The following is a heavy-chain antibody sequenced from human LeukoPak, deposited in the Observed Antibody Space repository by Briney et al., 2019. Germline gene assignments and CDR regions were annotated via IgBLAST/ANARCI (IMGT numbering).Heavy chain of an antibody. D-gene: IGHD6-13*01. CDR1: GFTFSSYA. CDR3: AKDRKPQIAAGPLWY. V-gene: IGHV3-23*01. J-gene: IGHJ4*02. Sequence: GGSLRLSCAGSGFTFSSYAMSWVRQAPGKGLEWVSGISGSGSRTYYADSVKGRFTISRDISKNTLYLQMNSLRAEDTALNYCAKDRKPQIAAGPLWYWGQGTLVTVSS. CDR2: ISGSGSRT.